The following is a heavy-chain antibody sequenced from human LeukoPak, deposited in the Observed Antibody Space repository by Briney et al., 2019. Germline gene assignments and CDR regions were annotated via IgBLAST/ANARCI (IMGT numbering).Heavy chain of an antibody. V-gene: IGHV3-7*01. CDR1: GFTVSSYW. J-gene: IGHJ5*02. Sequence: GGSLRLSCAASGFTVSSYWMSWVRQAPGKVLEWVVNIKQDGSEKYYVDSVKGRFTISRDNAKNSLDLQMNSLSAEDTAVYYCARDWRLDWFDPWGQGTLVTVSS. D-gene: IGHD3-3*01. CDR2: IKQDGSEK. CDR3: ARDWRLDWFDP.